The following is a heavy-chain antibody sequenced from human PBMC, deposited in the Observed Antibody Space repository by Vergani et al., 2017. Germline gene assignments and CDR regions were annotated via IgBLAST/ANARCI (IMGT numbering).Heavy chain of an antibody. V-gene: IGHV4-61*02. CDR3: ARDGGEYDKDALDV. Sequence: QVQLQESGPGLGKPSQILSLIRTVFGGPFSTGGQSRTWLRQSAGKGLEWIGRVYTRGATNYNPSLRSRAIMSVDASKKQFSLKLTSVTAADTAVYYCARDGGEYDKDALDVWGQGTKVTVTS. J-gene: IGHJ3*01. CDR1: GGPFSTGGQS. CDR2: VYTRGAT. D-gene: IGHD2-21*01.